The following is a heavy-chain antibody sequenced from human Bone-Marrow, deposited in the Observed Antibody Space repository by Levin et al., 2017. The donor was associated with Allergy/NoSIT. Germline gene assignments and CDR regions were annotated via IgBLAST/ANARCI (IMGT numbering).Heavy chain of an antibody. CDR2: ISYDGSNK. D-gene: IGHD6-6*01. CDR1: GFTFSSYA. J-gene: IGHJ6*02. CDR3: ARDNGMAYSSSFSVYYYYGMDV. Sequence: LSLTCAASGFTFSSYAMHWVRQAPGKGLEWVAVISYDGSNKYYADSVKGRFTISRDNSKNTLYLQMNSLRAEDTAVYYCARDNGMAYSSSFSVYYYYGMDVWGQGTTVTVSS. V-gene: IGHV3-30*04.